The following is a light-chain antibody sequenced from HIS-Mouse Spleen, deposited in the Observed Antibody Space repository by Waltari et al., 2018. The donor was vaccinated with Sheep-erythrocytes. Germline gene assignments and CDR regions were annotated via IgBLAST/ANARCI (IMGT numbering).Light chain of an antibody. CDR1: RRYVGGYNY. CDR2: EVS. CDR3: SSYAGSNNWV. V-gene: IGLV2-8*01. J-gene: IGLJ3*02. Sequence: QSALTQPPSASGSPGPSVTIPCTGPRRYVGGYNYVSWYQPHPGKAPKLMIYEVSKRPSGVPDRFSGSKSGNTASLTVSGLQAEDEADYYCSSYAGSNNWVFGGGTKLTVL.